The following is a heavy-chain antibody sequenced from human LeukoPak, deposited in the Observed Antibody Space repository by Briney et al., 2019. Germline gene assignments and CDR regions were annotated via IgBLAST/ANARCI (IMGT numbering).Heavy chain of an antibody. Sequence: ASVKVSCKASGYTFTSYGISWVRQAPGQGLEWMGWINTNTGNPTYAQGFTGRIVFSLDTSVSTAYLRISSLKAEDSAVYYCAKNGLGAVVKTDWGQGTLVTVSS. CDR2: INTNTGNP. D-gene: IGHD3-22*01. V-gene: IGHV7-4-1*02. J-gene: IGHJ4*02. CDR1: GYTFTSYG. CDR3: AKNGLGAVVKTD.